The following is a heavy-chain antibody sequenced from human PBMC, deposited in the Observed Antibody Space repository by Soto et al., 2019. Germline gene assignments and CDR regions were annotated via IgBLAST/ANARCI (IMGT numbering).Heavy chain of an antibody. J-gene: IGHJ3*02. Sequence: ASVKVSCKASGYTFTGYYMHWVRQAPGQGLEWMGWINPNSGGTNYAQKFQGWVTMTRDTSISTAYMELSRLRSDDTAVYYCARGRDGYNPGAFDIWGQGTMVTVS. V-gene: IGHV1-2*04. D-gene: IGHD5-12*01. CDR1: GYTFTGYY. CDR3: ARGRDGYNPGAFDI. CDR2: INPNSGGT.